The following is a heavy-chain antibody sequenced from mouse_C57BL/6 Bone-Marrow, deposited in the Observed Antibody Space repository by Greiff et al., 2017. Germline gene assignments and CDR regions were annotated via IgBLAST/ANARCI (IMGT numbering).Heavy chain of an antibody. D-gene: IGHD2-1*01. V-gene: IGHV1-42*01. Sequence: EVQLQQSGPELVKPGASVKISCKASGYSFTSYYMNWVKQSPEKSLEWIGEINPSTGGTTYNQKFKAKATLTVDKSSSTAYMQLKSLTSEDSAVYYCARWGIYYGNQDRCFDVWGTGTTVTVSS. CDR3: ARWGIYYGNQDRCFDV. CDR2: INPSTGGT. J-gene: IGHJ1*03. CDR1: GYSFTSYY.